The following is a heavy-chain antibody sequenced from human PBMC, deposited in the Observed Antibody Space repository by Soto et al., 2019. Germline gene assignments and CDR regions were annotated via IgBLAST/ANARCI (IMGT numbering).Heavy chain of an antibody. CDR3: ATDEGGGYFYGVNY. CDR2: TSYDERIK. J-gene: IGHJ4*02. Sequence: GSLRLSCTASGFIFSNYAMHWVRQAPGKGLEWVAVTSYDERIKYHADSVKGRFTISRDNSKNTLYLQMNSLRPEDTALYYCATDEGGGYFYGVNYWGQGTLVTVSS. CDR1: GFIFSNYA. D-gene: IGHD3-22*01. V-gene: IGHV3-30*04.